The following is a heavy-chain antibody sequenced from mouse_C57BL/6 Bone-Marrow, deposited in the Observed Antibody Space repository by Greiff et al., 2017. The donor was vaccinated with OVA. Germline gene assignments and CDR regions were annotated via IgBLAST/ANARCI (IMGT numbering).Heavy chain of an antibody. CDR2: ISGGGGNT. Sequence: EVKLVESGGGLVKPGGSLKLSCAASGFTFSSYTMSWVRQTPEKRLEWVATISGGGGNTYYPDSVKGRFTISRDNAKNTLYLQMSSLRSEDTALYYCARKITAPRYFDVWGTGTTVTVSS. D-gene: IGHD1-3*01. V-gene: IGHV5-9*01. CDR3: ARKITAPRYFDV. CDR1: GFTFSSYT. J-gene: IGHJ1*03.